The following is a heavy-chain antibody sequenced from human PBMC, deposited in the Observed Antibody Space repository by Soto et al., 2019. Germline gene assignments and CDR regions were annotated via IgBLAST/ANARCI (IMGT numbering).Heavy chain of an antibody. CDR3: AREWDNKSEHSSGWYDDF. D-gene: IGHD6-19*01. J-gene: IGHJ4*02. V-gene: IGHV1-3*01. Sequence: ASVKVSCKTSGYTFTSYAMHWVRQAPGQRLEWMGWINGYSGNTNYAQKFQGRVTMTTDTSTNTVYVELRSLRSDDTAVYYCAREWDNKSEHSSGWYDDFWGQGTLVTVSS. CDR1: GYTFTSYA. CDR2: INGYSGNT.